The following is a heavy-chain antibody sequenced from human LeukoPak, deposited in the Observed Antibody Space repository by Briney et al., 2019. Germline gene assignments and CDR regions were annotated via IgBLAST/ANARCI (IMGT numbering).Heavy chain of an antibody. CDR1: GGTFSSYA. J-gene: IGHJ5*02. CDR3: ARGVDYDILTTGNWFDP. Sequence: GAPVKVSCKASGGTFSSYAISWVRQAPGQGLEWMGRIIPILGIANYAQKFQGRVTITADKSTSTAYMELSSLRSEDTAVYYCARGVDYDILTTGNWFDPWGQGTLVTVSS. D-gene: IGHD3-9*01. V-gene: IGHV1-69*04. CDR2: IIPILGIA.